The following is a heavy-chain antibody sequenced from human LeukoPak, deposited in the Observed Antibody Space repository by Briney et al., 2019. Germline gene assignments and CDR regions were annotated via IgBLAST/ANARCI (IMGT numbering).Heavy chain of an antibody. CDR1: GYTFTGDY. J-gene: IGHJ5*02. CDR3: ARDRGYNWNYHWFDP. D-gene: IGHD1-7*01. Sequence: ASVKVSCKASGYTFTGDYMHWVRQAPGQELAWMGWINPNSGGRNYAQKFQGRVTMTRDTSISTAYMELSRLRSDDTAVYYCARDRGYNWNYHWFDPWGQGTLVTVSS. CDR2: INPNSGGR. V-gene: IGHV1-2*02.